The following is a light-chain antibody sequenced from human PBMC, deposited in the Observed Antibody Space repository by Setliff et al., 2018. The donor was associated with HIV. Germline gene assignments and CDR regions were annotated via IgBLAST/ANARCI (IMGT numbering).Light chain of an antibody. CDR2: SSS. V-gene: IGLV7-43*01. J-gene: IGLJ1*01. CDR3: LLYYGTFYV. CDR1: TGAVTSGNF. Sequence: QAVVTQEPSLTVSPGGTVTLTCASSTGAVTSGNFPSWFQQKPGQAPRALIYSSSKKHSWTPARFSGSLLGGKAALTLSGVQPEDEADYYCLLYYGTFYVFGSGAKSPS.